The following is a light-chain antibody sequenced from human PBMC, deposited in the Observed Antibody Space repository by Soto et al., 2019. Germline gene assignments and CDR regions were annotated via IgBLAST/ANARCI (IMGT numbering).Light chain of an antibody. V-gene: IGLV2-23*01. CDR2: EGS. Sequence: QSALTQPASVSGSPGQSITISCTGTSSDVGSYNLVSWYQQHPGKAPKLMIYEGSKRPSGVSARFSGSKSGNAASLTISGLQAEDEADYHCCSYVDSINVIFGGGTKLTVL. CDR1: SSDVGSYNL. CDR3: CSYVDSINVI. J-gene: IGLJ2*01.